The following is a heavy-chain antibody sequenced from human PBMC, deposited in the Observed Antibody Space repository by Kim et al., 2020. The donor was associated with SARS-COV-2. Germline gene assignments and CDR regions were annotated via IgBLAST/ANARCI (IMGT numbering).Heavy chain of an antibody. Sequence: ASVKVSCKTSGHTFTRDSIHWVRQAPGQRLEWMGGIDCGNGNTIYSQKFQGRVTFTTDTSASTAYMELSSLRSEDSAVYYCLGGYYFYYWGQGTLVTVSS. CDR3: LGGYYFYY. V-gene: IGHV1-3*01. CDR2: IDCGNGNT. J-gene: IGHJ4*02. D-gene: IGHD2-15*01. CDR1: GHTFTRDS.